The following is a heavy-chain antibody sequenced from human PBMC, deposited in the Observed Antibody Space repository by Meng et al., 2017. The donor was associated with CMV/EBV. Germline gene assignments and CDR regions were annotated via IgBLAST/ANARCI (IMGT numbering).Heavy chain of an antibody. D-gene: IGHD2-21*01. Sequence: EVQLVGSGGGLIKPGGSLRLSCAASGFSVSSNYMSWVRQAPGKGLEWISIIYGSGNTYYGDSVKGRFTISRDNFRNTLYLQMNSLRAEDTAVYYCAREIPQAWASWGQGTLVTVSS. V-gene: IGHV3-66*01. CDR1: GFSVSSNY. CDR3: AREIPQAWAS. J-gene: IGHJ5*02. CDR2: IYGSGNT.